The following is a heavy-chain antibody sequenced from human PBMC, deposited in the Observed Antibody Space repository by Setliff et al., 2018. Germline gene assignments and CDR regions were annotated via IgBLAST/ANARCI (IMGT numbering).Heavy chain of an antibody. J-gene: IGHJ4*02. Sequence: HPGGSLRLSCAASGFTFSTYRMHWVRQAPGKGLEWVAVIWDDGVKKYHADSVKGRFTISRDNSRNTLYLQMNSLRAEDTAVYYCARGLRPSDYWGQGTLVSVSS. CDR1: GFTFSTYR. CDR3: ARGLRPSDY. D-gene: IGHD2-21*02. V-gene: IGHV3-33*08. CDR2: IWDDGVKK.